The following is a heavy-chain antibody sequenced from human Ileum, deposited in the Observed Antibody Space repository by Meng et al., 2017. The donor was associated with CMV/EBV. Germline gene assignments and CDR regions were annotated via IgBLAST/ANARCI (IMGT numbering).Heavy chain of an antibody. Sequence: ASVKVSCKASGYTFTSYDINWVRQATGQGLEWMGWINPNSGNTGYAQKYQGRVTMTRNTSISTAYLELLSLRSEDTAVYYCARIRKYVGALRVDYDPWGQGTLVTVSS. J-gene: IGHJ5*02. V-gene: IGHV1-8*01. D-gene: IGHD1-26*01. CDR3: ARIRKYVGALRVDYDP. CDR1: GYTFTSYD. CDR2: INPNSGNT.